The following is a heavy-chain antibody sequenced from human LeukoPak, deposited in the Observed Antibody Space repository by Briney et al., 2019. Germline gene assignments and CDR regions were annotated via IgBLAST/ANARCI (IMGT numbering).Heavy chain of an antibody. CDR2: INHSGST. D-gene: IGHD6-19*01. CDR1: GGSLSGYY. V-gene: IGHV4-34*01. J-gene: IGHJ5*02. Sequence: SETLSLTCAVYGGSLSGYYWSWIRQPPGKGLEWIGEINHSGSTNYNPSLKSRVTISVDTSKNQFSLKLSSVTAADTAVYYCARSGYSSGWFDPWGQGTLVTVSS. CDR3: ARSGYSSGWFDP.